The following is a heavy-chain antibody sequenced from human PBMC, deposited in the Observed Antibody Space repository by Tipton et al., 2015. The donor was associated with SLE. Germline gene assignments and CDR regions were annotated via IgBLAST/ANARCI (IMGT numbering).Heavy chain of an antibody. Sequence: TLSLTCAVYGGSFSGYCWTWIRQPPGKGLEGIGEINHSGSTNYNPSLKSRVTISVDTSRNQFSLKLSSVTAADTAVYYCASGGILWYFDLWGRGTLVTVSS. CDR2: INHSGST. D-gene: IGHD3-10*01. CDR1: GGSFSGYC. CDR3: ASGGILWYFDL. V-gene: IGHV4-34*01. J-gene: IGHJ2*01.